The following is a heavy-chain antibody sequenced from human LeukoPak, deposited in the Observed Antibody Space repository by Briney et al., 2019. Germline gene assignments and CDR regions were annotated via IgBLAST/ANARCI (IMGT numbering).Heavy chain of an antibody. J-gene: IGHJ4*02. D-gene: IGHD4-17*01. Sequence: GGSLRLSCAASGFTVSSNYMSWVRQAPGKGLEWVSVIYSGGSTYYADSVKGRFTISRDNAKTSLCLQMNSLRAEDTAVYYCARVDYGDARYWGQGTLVTVSS. V-gene: IGHV3-53*01. CDR2: IYSGGST. CDR3: ARVDYGDARY. CDR1: GFTVSSNY.